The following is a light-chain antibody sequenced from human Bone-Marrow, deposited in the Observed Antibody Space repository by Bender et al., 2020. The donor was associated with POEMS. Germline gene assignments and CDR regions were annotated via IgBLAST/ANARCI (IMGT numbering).Light chain of an antibody. Sequence: SYVLTQPPSVSVAPGQTARITCGGNNIGSQSVHWYQQKAGQAPVLVVYDDTDRPSGVPERFSASKSGTSASLAISGLQSEDEAEYFCAAWDDSLNAVVFGGGTRLTVL. J-gene: IGLJ2*01. CDR3: AAWDDSLNAVV. CDR1: NIGSQS. CDR2: DDT. V-gene: IGLV3-21*02.